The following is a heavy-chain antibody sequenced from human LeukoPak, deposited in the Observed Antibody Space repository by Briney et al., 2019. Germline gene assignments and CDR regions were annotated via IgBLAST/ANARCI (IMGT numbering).Heavy chain of an antibody. CDR1: GFTFSSYG. V-gene: IGHV3-33*06. D-gene: IGHD3-3*01. Sequence: AGGSLRLSCAASGFTFSSYGMHWVRQAPGKGLEWVAVISYDGSDKYYADSVKGRFTISRDNSEHTVFLQMNSLRAEDTAVYYCAKDLEDFWSGYYGEGDAFDIWGQGTMVTVSS. CDR2: ISYDGSDK. CDR3: AKDLEDFWSGYYGEGDAFDI. J-gene: IGHJ3*02.